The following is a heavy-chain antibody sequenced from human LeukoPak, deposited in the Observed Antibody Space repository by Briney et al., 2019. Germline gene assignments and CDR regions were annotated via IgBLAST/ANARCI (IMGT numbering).Heavy chain of an antibody. D-gene: IGHD2-21*02. CDR2: IYSGGSA. Sequence: GGSLILYCAASGVTVSRYYISWLRQAPGKGLEWVSVIYSGGSAYYADSVKGRFTISRDNSKNTLCLQMNSLRAEDTAVYYCARGDSVVTAAYWGRRTLVTVSS. V-gene: IGHV3-53*01. CDR3: ARGDSVVTAAY. CDR1: GVTVSRYY. J-gene: IGHJ4*02.